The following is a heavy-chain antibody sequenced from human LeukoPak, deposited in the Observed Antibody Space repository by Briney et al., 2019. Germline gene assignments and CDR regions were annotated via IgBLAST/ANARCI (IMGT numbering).Heavy chain of an antibody. J-gene: IGHJ4*02. CDR2: IYYSGST. D-gene: IGHD5-18*01. CDR1: GGSISSYY. Sequence: SETLSLTCTVSGGSISSYYWSWIRQPPGKGLEWIGYIYYSGSTNYNPSLKSRVTISVDTSKNQFSLKLSSVTAADTAVYYCARIGVDTATVYWGQGTLVTVSS. V-gene: IGHV4-59*01. CDR3: ARIGVDTATVY.